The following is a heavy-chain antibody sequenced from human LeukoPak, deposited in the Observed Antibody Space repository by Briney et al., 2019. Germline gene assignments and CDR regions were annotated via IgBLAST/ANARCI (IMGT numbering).Heavy chain of an antibody. CDR1: GDSSSSYY. Sequence: SETLSLTCTVSGDSSSSYYWSWIRQPPGKGLEWIGYIYYSGSTNYNPSLKSRVTISVDTSKNQFSLKLSSVTAADTAVYYCARAPPAGPPDRFDYWGQGTLVTVSS. CDR3: ARAPPAGPPDRFDY. V-gene: IGHV4-59*01. CDR2: IYYSGST. J-gene: IGHJ4*02.